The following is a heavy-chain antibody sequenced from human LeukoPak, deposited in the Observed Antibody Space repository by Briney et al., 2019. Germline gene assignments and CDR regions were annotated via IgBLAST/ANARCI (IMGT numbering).Heavy chain of an antibody. Sequence: GGSLRLSCAASGFTLSSNYMSWVRQAPGKGLEWVSVFYSGGSRYYADSGKGRLTISRDNSKNTLYFQMNSLRAEDTAVYYCARGTFYGGNSPFAFDIWGQGTMVTVSS. V-gene: IGHV3-53*01. CDR1: GFTLSSNY. D-gene: IGHD4-23*01. CDR2: FYSGGSR. J-gene: IGHJ3*02. CDR3: ARGTFYGGNSPFAFDI.